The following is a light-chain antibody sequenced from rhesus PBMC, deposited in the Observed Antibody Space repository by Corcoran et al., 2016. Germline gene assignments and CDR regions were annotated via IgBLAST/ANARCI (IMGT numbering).Light chain of an antibody. CDR1: QSVSSY. Sequence: EIVMTQSPATLSLSPGERATLSCRASQSVSSYVAWSQQQPEQAPRLLIYGASSRATGIPDRLRGRGSGTDFTCIISSLEPEDVGVYYCQQYNNWNSFGQGTKVEIK. J-gene: IGKJ2*01. V-gene: IGKV3S9*01. CDR2: GAS. CDR3: QQYNNWNS.